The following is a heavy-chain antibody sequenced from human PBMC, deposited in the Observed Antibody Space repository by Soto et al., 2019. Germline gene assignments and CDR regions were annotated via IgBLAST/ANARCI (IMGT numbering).Heavy chain of an antibody. CDR2: ISSNGGST. Sequence: GGSLRLSCSASGFTFSSYAMHWVRQAPGKGLEYVSAISSNGGSTYYADSVKGRVTISRDNSKNTLYLQMSSLRAEDTAVYYCVKGARSWYGGFDYWGQGTLVTVSS. D-gene: IGHD6-13*01. CDR1: GFTFSSYA. J-gene: IGHJ4*02. V-gene: IGHV3-64D*08. CDR3: VKGARSWYGGFDY.